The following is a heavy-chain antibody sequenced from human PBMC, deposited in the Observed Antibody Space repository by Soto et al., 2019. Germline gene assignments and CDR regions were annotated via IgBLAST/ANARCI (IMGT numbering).Heavy chain of an antibody. D-gene: IGHD2-2*01. Sequence: QVQLVESGGGVVQPGRSLRLSCAASGFTFSTYAIHWVRQAPGKGLEWVAVVWYAGINKYYADSVRGRFSISRDNSKNTLYLQMNSLGAEDTAVYYCARDAYESLHCSTSRCPYNWLDAWGQGTLVTVSS. CDR2: VWYAGINK. J-gene: IGHJ5*02. CDR3: ARDAYESLHCSTSRCPYNWLDA. V-gene: IGHV3-33*01. CDR1: GFTFSTYA.